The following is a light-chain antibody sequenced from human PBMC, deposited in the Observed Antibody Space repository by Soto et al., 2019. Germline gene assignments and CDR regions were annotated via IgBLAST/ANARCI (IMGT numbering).Light chain of an antibody. CDR3: QQDGLPPRS. Sequence: EIVLTQSPGTLSLSPGERATLSCRASQSVYNNYLAWYQQKPGQTPRLLVNGASNRATGIPDRFSGGGSGTDFTLTISSLEPEDFAVYYWQQDGLPPRSFGQGTRVEIK. CDR1: QSVYNNY. J-gene: IGKJ2*01. V-gene: IGKV3-20*01. CDR2: GAS.